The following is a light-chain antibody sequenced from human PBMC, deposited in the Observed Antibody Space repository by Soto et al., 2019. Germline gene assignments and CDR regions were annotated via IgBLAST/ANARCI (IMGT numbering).Light chain of an antibody. J-gene: IGLJ1*01. CDR3: SSYTSSNTYV. CDR1: SSDVGAYLS. Sequence: QSALTQPASVSGSPGQSITISCTGTSSDVGAYLSVSWYRQHPGKAPKLIIYDISSRPSGVSNRFSASKSGNTASLTISGLQAEDEADYYCSSYTSSNTYVFGTGNKVTVL. CDR2: DIS. V-gene: IGLV2-14*03.